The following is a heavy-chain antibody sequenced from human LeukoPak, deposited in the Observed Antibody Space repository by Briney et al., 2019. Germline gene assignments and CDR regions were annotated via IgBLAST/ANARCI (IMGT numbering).Heavy chain of an antibody. CDR3: ARGVGSSHQYDFWSGYLPGVFHYDAFDI. V-gene: IGHV1-18*01. CDR2: ISAYNGNT. CDR1: GYTFTSYG. D-gene: IGHD3-3*01. J-gene: IGHJ3*02. Sequence: GASVKVSCKASGYTFTSYGISWVRQAPGQGLEWMGWISAYNGNTNYAQKLQGRVTMTTDTSTSTAYMELRSLRSDDTAVYYCARGVGSSHQYDFWSGYLPGVFHYDAFDIWGQGTMVTVSS.